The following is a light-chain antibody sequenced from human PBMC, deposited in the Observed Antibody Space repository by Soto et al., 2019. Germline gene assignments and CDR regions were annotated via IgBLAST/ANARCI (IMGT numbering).Light chain of an antibody. CDR2: AAS. CDR1: QNISSY. V-gene: IGKV1-39*01. CDR3: QQSHSIPYT. J-gene: IGKJ2*01. Sequence: DIQMTQSQSSLSASVGDRVTITCRASQNISSYLNWYQQKPGKAPKLLIYAASSLQSGVPSRFSGSGSVTDFTLTISSLQPEDFATYYCQQSHSIPYTFGQGTKLEIK.